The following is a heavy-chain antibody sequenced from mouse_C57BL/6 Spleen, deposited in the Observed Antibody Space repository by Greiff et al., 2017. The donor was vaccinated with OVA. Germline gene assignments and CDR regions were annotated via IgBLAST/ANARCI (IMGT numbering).Heavy chain of an antibody. CDR1: GFTFSDYG. V-gene: IGHV5-17*01. J-gene: IGHJ3*01. CDR3: ARSFYDYGWFAY. CDR2: ISSGSSTI. D-gene: IGHD2-4*01. Sequence: EVMLVESGGGLVKPGGSLKLSCAASGFTFSDYGMHWVRQAPEKGLEWVAYISSGSSTIYYADTVKGRFTIARDNAKNTLFLQMTSLRSEDTAMYYCARSFYDYGWFAYWGQGTLVTVSA.